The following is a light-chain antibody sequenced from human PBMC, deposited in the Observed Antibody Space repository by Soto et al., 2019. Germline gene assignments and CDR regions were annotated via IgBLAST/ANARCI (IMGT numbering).Light chain of an antibody. V-gene: IGKV2-28*01. J-gene: IGKJ1*01. CDR3: MQTLQTRT. Sequence: IGVTQPPLFCPATPGEPPSISCRSSRGLVLSIGNNYLDWYLQKPGQSPQVLIYMGSNRASGVPDRFSGSGSGTDFTLKISRVEAEDVGVYYCMQTLQTRTFGQGTKVEI. CDR1: RGLVLSIGNNY. CDR2: MGS.